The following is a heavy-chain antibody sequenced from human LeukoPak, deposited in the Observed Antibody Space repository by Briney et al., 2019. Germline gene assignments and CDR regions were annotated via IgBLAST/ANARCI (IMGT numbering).Heavy chain of an antibody. CDR1: GVSISSPNHD. V-gene: IGHV4-39*01. CDR2: IYYSGTT. Sequence: SETLSLTCSVSGVSISSPNHDWAWIRQPPGQGLEWIGSIYYSGTTYYNLSLKSRVTLSVDTSQNQFSLKLSSVTAADTAIYFCARSLGANTWVGNWFDPWGQGTLVTFSP. CDR3: ARSLGANTWVGNWFDP. J-gene: IGHJ5*02. D-gene: IGHD3-10*01.